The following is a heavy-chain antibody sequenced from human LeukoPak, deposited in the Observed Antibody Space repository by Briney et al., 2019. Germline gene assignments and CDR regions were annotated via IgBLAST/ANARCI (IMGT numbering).Heavy chain of an antibody. CDR3: ARILDSAWGEPGY. J-gene: IGHJ4*02. D-gene: IGHD6-19*01. V-gene: IGHV3-30*02. CDR1: GFSFSSYG. Sequence: GGSLRLSCAGSGFSFSSYGMHWVRQAPGKGLEWMAFIRSDGSNKYYADSVKGRFTISRDNSKNTLYLQMNSLRAEDTAVYYCARILDSAWGEPGYWGQGTLVTVSS. CDR2: IRSDGSNK.